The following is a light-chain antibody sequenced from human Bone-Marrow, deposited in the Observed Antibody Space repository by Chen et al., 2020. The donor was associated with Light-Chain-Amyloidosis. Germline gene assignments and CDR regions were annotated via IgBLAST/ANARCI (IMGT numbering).Light chain of an antibody. Sequence: SSELTQPPSVSVSPGQTARITCSGAALPTKYAYWYQQKPGQAPVLVIHRETERPSGISERVSGSSSGTTAPLTISGVQAEDEADYHCQSADSSGTYEVIFGGGTKLTVL. CDR2: RET. J-gene: IGLJ2*01. CDR1: ALPTKY. V-gene: IGLV3-25*03. CDR3: QSADSSGTYEVI.